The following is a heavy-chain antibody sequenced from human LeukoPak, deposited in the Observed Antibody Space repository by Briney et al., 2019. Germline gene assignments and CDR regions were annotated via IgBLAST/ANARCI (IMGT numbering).Heavy chain of an antibody. J-gene: IGHJ4*02. D-gene: IGHD3-22*01. CDR3: ARDLGYYDSSGYYYEDPVDY. V-gene: IGHV1-18*01. CDR2: ISVYNGNT. CDR1: GYTFTSYG. Sequence: ASVKVSCKASGYTFTSYGISWVRQAPGQGLEWMGWISVYNGNTNYAQKLQGRVTMTTDTSTSTAYMELRSLSSDDTAVYYCARDLGYYDSSGYYYEDPVDYWGQGTLVTVSS.